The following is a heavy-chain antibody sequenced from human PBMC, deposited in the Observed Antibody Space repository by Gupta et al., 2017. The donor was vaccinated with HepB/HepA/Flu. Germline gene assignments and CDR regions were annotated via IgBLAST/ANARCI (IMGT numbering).Heavy chain of an antibody. J-gene: IGHJ4*02. CDR1: GFTFISYW. Sequence: EVQLVESGGGLVQPGGSLRLSCAASGFTFISYWMQWVRQTPGKGLVWVSRMNGDGSNTRYADSVKGRFTISRDNANNTLFLQMNGLRAEDTAVYYCARPSEYSSGWYSYWGQGTLVTVSS. CDR2: MNGDGSNT. V-gene: IGHV3-74*01. CDR3: ARPSEYSSGWYSY. D-gene: IGHD6-19*01.